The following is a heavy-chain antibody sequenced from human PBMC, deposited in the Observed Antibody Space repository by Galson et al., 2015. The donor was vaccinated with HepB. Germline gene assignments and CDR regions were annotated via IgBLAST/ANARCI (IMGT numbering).Heavy chain of an antibody. Sequence: SLRLSCAVSGLTFSSYEMNWVRQAPGKGLEWVSYISSSGTTIYYADCAKGRFTISRDNTKNSLYLQMNSLRAEDTAVYYCARGQVDTAMITSFDYWGQGTLVTVSS. D-gene: IGHD5-18*01. CDR2: ISSSGTTI. CDR1: GLTFSSYE. J-gene: IGHJ4*02. V-gene: IGHV3-48*03. CDR3: ARGQVDTAMITSFDY.